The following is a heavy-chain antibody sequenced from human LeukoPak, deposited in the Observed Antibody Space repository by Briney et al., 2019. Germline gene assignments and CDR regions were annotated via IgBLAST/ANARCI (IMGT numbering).Heavy chain of an antibody. J-gene: IGHJ6*03. Sequence: GSSVKVSCKASGGTFSSYAISWVRQAPGQGLEWMGGIIPIFGTANYAQKFQGRVTITTDESTSTAYMELSSLRSEDTAVYYCARSPFYCSSTSCYTGGYYYYYYMDVWGKGTTVTVSS. V-gene: IGHV1-69*05. D-gene: IGHD2-2*02. CDR3: ARSPFYCSSTSCYTGGYYYYYYMDV. CDR1: GGTFSSYA. CDR2: IIPIFGTA.